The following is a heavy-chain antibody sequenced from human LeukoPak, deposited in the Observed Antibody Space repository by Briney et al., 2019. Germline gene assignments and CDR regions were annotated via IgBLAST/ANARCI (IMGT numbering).Heavy chain of an antibody. Sequence: ASVKVSCKVSGYTLTELSMHWVRQAPGKGLEWMGGFDPEDGETIYAQKFQGRVTMTEDTSTDTAYMELSSLRSEDTAVYYCATGVLGVVVPAAMLPPFDYWGQGTLVTVSS. CDR3: ATGVLGVVVPAAMLPPFDY. CDR1: GYTLTELS. D-gene: IGHD2-2*01. J-gene: IGHJ4*02. V-gene: IGHV1-24*01. CDR2: FDPEDGET.